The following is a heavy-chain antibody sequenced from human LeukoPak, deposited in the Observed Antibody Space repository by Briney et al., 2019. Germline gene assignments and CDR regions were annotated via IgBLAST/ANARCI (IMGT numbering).Heavy chain of an antibody. J-gene: IGHJ4*02. CDR1: GFTFSSYA. V-gene: IGHV3-23*01. Sequence: GGSLRLSCAASGFTFSSYAMGWVRQAPGKGLEWVSAISGSGGSTYYADPVKGRFTISRDNSKNTLYLQMNSLRAEDTAVYYCAKCWVSGSYGGYFDYWGQGTLVTVSS. CDR2: ISGSGGST. CDR3: AKCWVSGSYGGYFDY. D-gene: IGHD3-10*01.